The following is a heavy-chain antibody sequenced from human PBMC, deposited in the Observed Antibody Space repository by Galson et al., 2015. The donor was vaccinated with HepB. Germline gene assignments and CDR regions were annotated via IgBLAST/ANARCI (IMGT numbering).Heavy chain of an antibody. CDR2: ISYDGSNK. V-gene: IGHV3-30*04. J-gene: IGHJ3*02. D-gene: IGHD3-10*01. Sequence: SLRLSCAASGFTFSSYAMHWVRQAPGKGLEWVAVISYDGSNKYYADSVKGRFTISRDNSKNTLYLQMNSLRAEDTAVYYCARDGGWVRGVITSDAFDIWGQGTMVTVSS. CDR1: GFTFSSYA. CDR3: ARDGGWVRGVITSDAFDI.